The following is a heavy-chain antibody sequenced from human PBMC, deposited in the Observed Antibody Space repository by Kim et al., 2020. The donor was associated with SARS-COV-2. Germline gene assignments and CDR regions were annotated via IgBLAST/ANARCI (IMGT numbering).Heavy chain of an antibody. D-gene: IGHD1-1*01. V-gene: IGHV3-74*01. CDR1: GFTFSSYW. CDR3: ARSVEYYGMDV. J-gene: IGHJ6*02. CDR2: INSDGSST. Sequence: GGSLRLSCAASGFTFSSYWMHWVRQAPGKGLVWVSRINSDGSSTSYADSVKGRFTISRDNAKNTLYLQMNRLRAEDTAVYYCARSVEYYGMDVWGQGTTVTVSS.